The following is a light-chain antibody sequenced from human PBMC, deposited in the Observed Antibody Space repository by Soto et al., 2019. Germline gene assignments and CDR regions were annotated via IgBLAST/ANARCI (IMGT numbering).Light chain of an antibody. CDR2: EVS. Sequence: QSVLTQPPSASGSPGQSVTISCTGTSSDVGGYNYVSWYQQHPGKAPKLMIYEVSKRPSGAPDRFSGSKSGNTASLTVSGLQAEDEADYYCSSYAGSNNFGVFGGGTKVTVL. CDR3: SSYAGSNNFGV. V-gene: IGLV2-8*01. J-gene: IGLJ3*02. CDR1: SSDVGGYNY.